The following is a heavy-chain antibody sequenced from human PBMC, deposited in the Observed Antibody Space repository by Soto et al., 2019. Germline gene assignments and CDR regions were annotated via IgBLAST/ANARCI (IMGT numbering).Heavy chain of an antibody. CDR2: IYYSGST. CDR1: GGSISSSSYY. D-gene: IGHD5-12*01. CDR3: ARRWNSGYDTYYFDY. V-gene: IGHV4-39*01. J-gene: IGHJ4*02. Sequence: QLQLQESGPGLVKPSETLSLTCTVSGGSISSSSYYWGWIRQPPGKGLEWIGSIYYSGSTYYNPSLKTRVTISVDTSKNQFSLKLSSVTAADTAVYYCARRWNSGYDTYYFDYWGQGTLVTVSS.